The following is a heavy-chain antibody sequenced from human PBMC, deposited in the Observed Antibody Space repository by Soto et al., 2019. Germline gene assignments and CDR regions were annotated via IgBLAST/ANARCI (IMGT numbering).Heavy chain of an antibody. CDR1: GFTFSSYA. V-gene: IGHV3-30-3*01. CDR2: ISYDGSNK. Sequence: ESGGGVVQPGRSLRLSCAASGFTFSSYAMHWVRQAPGKGLEWVAVISYDGSNKYYADSVKGRFTISRDNSKNTLYLQMNSLRAEDTAVYYCARDNHYGDWPSRYYIDYWGQGTLVTVSS. D-gene: IGHD4-17*01. J-gene: IGHJ4*02. CDR3: ARDNHYGDWPSRYYIDY.